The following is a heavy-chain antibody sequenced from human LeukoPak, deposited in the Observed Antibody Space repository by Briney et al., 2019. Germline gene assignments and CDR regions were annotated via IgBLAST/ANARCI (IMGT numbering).Heavy chain of an antibody. CDR1: GYTFTSYG. D-gene: IGHD6-13*01. J-gene: IGHJ4*02. Sequence: EASVKVSCKASGYTFTSYGISWVRQAPGQGLEWMGWISAYNGNTNYAQKLQGRVTMTTDTSTSTAYMELRSLRSDDTAVYYCARVIWYSSIWYGDYWGQGTLVTVSP. CDR3: ARVIWYSSIWYGDY. CDR2: ISAYNGNT. V-gene: IGHV1-18*04.